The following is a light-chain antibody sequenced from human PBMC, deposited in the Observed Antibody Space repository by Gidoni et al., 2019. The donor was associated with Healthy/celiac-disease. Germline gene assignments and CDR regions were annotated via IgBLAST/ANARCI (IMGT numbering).Light chain of an antibody. V-gene: IGLV2-14*03. J-gene: IGLJ2*01. CDR1: SSDVGGYNY. CDR3: SSYTSSSTLVV. Sequence: QSARTQPASVSGSPGQSITISCTGTSSDVGGYNYVSWYQHHPGKAPKLMIYDVSNRPSGVSNRFSGSKSGNTASLTISGLQAADEADYYCSSYTSSSTLVVFGGGTKLTVL. CDR2: DVS.